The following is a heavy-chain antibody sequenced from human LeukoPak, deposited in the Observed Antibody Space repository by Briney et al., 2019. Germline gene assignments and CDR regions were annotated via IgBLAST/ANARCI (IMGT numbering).Heavy chain of an antibody. Sequence: ASVKVSCKASGYTFTSYGISWVRQAPGQGLEWMGWISAYNGNTNYAQKLQGRVTMTRNTSISTAYMELSSLTSEDTAVYYCARNGQQVRYFQHWGQGTLVTVSS. CDR3: ARNGQQVRYFQH. CDR2: ISAYNGNT. V-gene: IGHV1-18*01. CDR1: GYTFTSYG. D-gene: IGHD6-13*01. J-gene: IGHJ1*01.